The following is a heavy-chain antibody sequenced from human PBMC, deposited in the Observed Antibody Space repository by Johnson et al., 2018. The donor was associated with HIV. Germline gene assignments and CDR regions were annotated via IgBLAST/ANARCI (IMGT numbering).Heavy chain of an antibody. CDR3: AKGMLAERGAVDI. D-gene: IGHD3-3*02. CDR1: GFTFSNYG. Sequence: QVQLVESGGGVVQPGGSLRLSCAASGFTFSNYGMHWVRQAPGKGLEWVAFIRYDGSNKYYADSVKGRFTISRDNSKNTLYLQMNSLRAEDTALYYCAKGMLAERGAVDIWGQGTMVTVSS. CDR2: IRYDGSNK. V-gene: IGHV3-30*02. J-gene: IGHJ3*02.